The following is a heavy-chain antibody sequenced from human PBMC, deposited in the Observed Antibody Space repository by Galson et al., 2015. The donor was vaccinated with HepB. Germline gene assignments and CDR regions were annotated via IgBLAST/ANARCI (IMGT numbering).Heavy chain of an antibody. Sequence: SVTVSCKASGSTFTNYGISWVRQAPGQGLEWMGWISGYNGNTEYAQKVQDRVTMTTDTSTSIAYMELRSLRSADTAVYYCARTYCGVDCYVNWFDSWGQGTLVTVSS. CDR2: ISGYNGNT. CDR1: GSTFTNYG. D-gene: IGHD2-21*02. V-gene: IGHV1-18*04. J-gene: IGHJ5*01. CDR3: ARTYCGVDCYVNWFDS.